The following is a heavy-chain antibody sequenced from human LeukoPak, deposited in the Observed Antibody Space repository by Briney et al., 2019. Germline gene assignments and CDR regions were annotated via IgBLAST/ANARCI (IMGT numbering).Heavy chain of an antibody. V-gene: IGHV4-59*01. D-gene: IGHD3-10*01. CDR1: GGSISSYY. J-gene: IGHJ5*02. CDR3: AREASGAGGAPPYSNWFDP. CDR2: IYYSGST. Sequence: SETLSLTCTVSGGSISSYYWSWIRQPPGKGLEWIGYIYYSGSTNYNPSLKSRVTISVDTSKNQFSLKLSSVTAADTAVYYCAREASGAGGAPPYSNWFDPWGQGALVTVSS.